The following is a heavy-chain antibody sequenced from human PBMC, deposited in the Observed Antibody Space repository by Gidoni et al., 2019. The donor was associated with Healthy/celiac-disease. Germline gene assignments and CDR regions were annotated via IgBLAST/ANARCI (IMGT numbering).Heavy chain of an antibody. Sequence: VQLVESGGGLVQPGRSLSPSFTASGFTFGDYAMSWFRQAPGKGLEWVGFIRSKAYGGTTEYAASVKGRFTISRDDSKSIAYLQMNSLKTEDTAVYYCTRVPGYIYIAARPTLWGQGTLVTVSS. V-gene: IGHV3-49*03. CDR1: GFTFGDYA. CDR3: TRVPGYIYIAARPTL. CDR2: IRSKAYGGTT. J-gene: IGHJ4*02. D-gene: IGHD6-6*01.